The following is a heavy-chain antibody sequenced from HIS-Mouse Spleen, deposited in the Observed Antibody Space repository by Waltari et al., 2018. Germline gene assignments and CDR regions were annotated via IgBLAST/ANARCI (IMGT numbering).Heavy chain of an antibody. CDR3: AREIPYSSSWYDWYFDL. CDR1: GGSTRSRCYH. J-gene: IGHJ2*01. Sequence: QLHLQESGPGLVKPSETRSITCTGSGGSTRSRCYHWVWMRQPPGKGLEWIGSIYYSGSTYYNPSLKSRVTISVDTSKNQFSLKLSSVTAADTAVYYCAREIPYSSSWYDWYFDLWGRGTLVTVSS. V-gene: IGHV4-39*07. D-gene: IGHD6-13*01. CDR2: IYYSGST.